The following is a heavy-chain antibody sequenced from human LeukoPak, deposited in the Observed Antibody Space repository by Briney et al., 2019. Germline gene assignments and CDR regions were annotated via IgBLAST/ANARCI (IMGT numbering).Heavy chain of an antibody. D-gene: IGHD3-22*01. CDR3: ARTYDSSGYGIDY. V-gene: IGHV4-30-4*01. J-gene: IGHJ4*02. CDR2: IYYSGST. Sequence: SETLSLTCTVSGGSISSGDYYWSWIRQPPGKGLEWIGYIYYSGSTYYNPSLKSRVTISVDTSKNQFSLKLSSVTAADTAVYYCARTYDSSGYGIDYWGQGTLVTVSS. CDR1: GGSISSGDYY.